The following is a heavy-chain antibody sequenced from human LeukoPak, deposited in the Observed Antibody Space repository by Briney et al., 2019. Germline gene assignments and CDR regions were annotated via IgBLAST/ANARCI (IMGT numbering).Heavy chain of an antibody. V-gene: IGHV3-64*01. Sequence: GGSLRLSCAASGFTFSSYAMHWVRQAPGKGLGYVSAISSNGGSTYYANSVKGRFTISRDNSKNTLYLQMGSLRAEDMAVYYCARGGYYYDSSGYDLFDYWGQGTLVTVSS. J-gene: IGHJ4*02. CDR3: ARGGYYYDSSGYDLFDY. CDR1: GFTFSSYA. CDR2: ISSNGGST. D-gene: IGHD3-22*01.